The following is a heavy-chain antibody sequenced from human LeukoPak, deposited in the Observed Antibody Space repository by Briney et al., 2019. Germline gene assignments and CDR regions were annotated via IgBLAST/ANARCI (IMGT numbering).Heavy chain of an antibody. V-gene: IGHV1-18*01. J-gene: IGHJ4*02. CDR3: ARDPPMYSGSYGDY. D-gene: IGHD1-26*01. CDR1: GYTFTSYG. CDR2: ISAYHGDT. Sequence: ASVKVSCKASGYTFTSYGVSWVRQAPGQGLEWMGWISAYHGDTNYAQKLQGRVTMTTDTSTSTAYMELRSLRSDDTAVYYCARDPPMYSGSYGDYWGQGTLVTVSS.